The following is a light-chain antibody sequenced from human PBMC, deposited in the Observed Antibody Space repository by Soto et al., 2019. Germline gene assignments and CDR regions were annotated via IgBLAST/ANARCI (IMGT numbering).Light chain of an antibody. J-gene: IGKJ4*01. CDR1: QSVSSY. V-gene: IGKV3-20*01. CDR3: QQYGSSLT. CDR2: GAS. Sequence: EIVMTQSPATLSVSPAERATLSFSSSQSVSSYLAWYQQKPGQAPRLLIYGASTRATGIPDRFSGSGSGTDFTLTISRLEPEDLAVYYCQQYGSSLTFGGGTKVDIK.